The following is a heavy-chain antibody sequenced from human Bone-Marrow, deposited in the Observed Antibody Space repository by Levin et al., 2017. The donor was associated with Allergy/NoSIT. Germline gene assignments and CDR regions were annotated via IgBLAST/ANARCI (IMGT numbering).Heavy chain of an antibody. CDR3: SSAPGFTDY. Sequence: ASVKVSCAASGFTVSSNYMAWVRQVPGKGLEWVSVMYSTGITYYADSVKGRFTISRDSSKNTLYLQMNSLRAEDTAVYYCSSAPGFTDYWGQGTLVTVSS. CDR2: MYSTGIT. V-gene: IGHV3-66*01. CDR1: GFTVSSNY. J-gene: IGHJ4*02.